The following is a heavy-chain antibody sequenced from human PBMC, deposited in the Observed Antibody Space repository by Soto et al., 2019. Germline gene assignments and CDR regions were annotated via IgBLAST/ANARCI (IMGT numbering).Heavy chain of an antibody. J-gene: IGHJ3*02. CDR1: GGSFSGYY. CDR2: INHSGST. V-gene: IGHV4-34*01. D-gene: IGHD4-17*01. CDR3: ARGWTTVTFSAFDI. Sequence: QVQLQQWGAGLLKPSETLSLTCAVYGGSFSGYYWSWIRQPPGKGLEWIGEINHSGSTNYNPSLKSRVTISVDTSKNQFSLKLSSVTAAYTAVYYCARGWTTVTFSAFDIWGQGTMVTVSS.